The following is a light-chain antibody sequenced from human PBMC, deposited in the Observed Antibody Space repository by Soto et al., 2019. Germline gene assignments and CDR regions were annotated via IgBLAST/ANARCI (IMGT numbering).Light chain of an antibody. Sequence: TISCRASQSVRNNYLAWYQHKPCQAPRLLISGASNRATGIPDRFSVSGSGTGLTLSICSLGLADDALYRCLRDAGQPMTFGQGTRLEIK. CDR2: GAS. V-gene: IGKV3-20*01. J-gene: IGKJ5*01. CDR3: LRDAGQPMT. CDR1: QSVRNNY.